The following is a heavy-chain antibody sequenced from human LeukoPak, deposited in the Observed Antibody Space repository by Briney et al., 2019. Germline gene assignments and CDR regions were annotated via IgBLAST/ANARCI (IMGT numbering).Heavy chain of an antibody. V-gene: IGHV3-21*01. CDR1: GFTFSSYS. CDR2: ISSSSSYI. D-gene: IGHD3-22*01. CDR3: ARTITMIVVDVVFDY. Sequence: GSLRLSCAASGFTFSSYSMNWVRQAPGKGLEWVSSISSSSSYIYYADSVTGRFTISRDNAKNSLYLQMNSLRAEDTAVYYCARTITMIVVDVVFDYWGQGTLVTVSS. J-gene: IGHJ4*02.